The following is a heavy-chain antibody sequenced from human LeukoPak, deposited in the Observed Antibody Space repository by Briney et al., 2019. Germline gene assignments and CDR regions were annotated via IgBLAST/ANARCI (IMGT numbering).Heavy chain of an antibody. Sequence: GASVKVSCKASGGTFSGYAISWVRQAPGQGLEWMGGIIPIFGTANYAQKFQGRVTITADESTSTAYMELSSLRSEDTAVYYCAGDSSGWVLYWGQGTLVTVSS. CDR3: AGDSSGWVLY. D-gene: IGHD6-19*01. CDR1: GGTFSGYA. V-gene: IGHV1-69*13. CDR2: IIPIFGTA. J-gene: IGHJ4*02.